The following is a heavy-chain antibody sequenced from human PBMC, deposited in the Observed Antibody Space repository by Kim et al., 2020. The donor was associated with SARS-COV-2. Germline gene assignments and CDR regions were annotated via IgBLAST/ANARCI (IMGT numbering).Heavy chain of an antibody. J-gene: IGHJ4*02. CDR2: KTDGGTV. V-gene: IGHV3-15*01. D-gene: IGHD2-2*01. CDR3: TTVSMR. Sequence: KTDGGTVEYAAPVKGRFTISRDDSKNTLFLVMNSLKTEDSGVYYCTTVSMRWGQGTLVTVSS.